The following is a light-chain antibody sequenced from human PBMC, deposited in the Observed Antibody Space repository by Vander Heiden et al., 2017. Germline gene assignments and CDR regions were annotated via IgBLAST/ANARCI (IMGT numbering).Light chain of an antibody. CDR1: QSLDSL. CDR3: LQRDTWPPEYI. CDR2: DTV. J-gene: IGKJ2*01. V-gene: IGKV3-11*01. Sequence: VLPQSPATLSLSPGETATLTCRASQSLDSLSAWYQQKPGQAPRLLIYDTVKRPTDIPPRFSASGSGTDFTLTISSLESEDSAVYFCLQRDTWPPEYIFGQG.